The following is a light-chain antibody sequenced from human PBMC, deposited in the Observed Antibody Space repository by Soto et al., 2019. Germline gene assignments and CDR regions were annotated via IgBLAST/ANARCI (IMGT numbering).Light chain of an antibody. CDR2: DAS. V-gene: IGKV3-11*01. CDR1: QSVSRY. J-gene: IGKJ1*01. CDR3: QQRSNLTPCT. Sequence: EIVLTQSPATLSLSPGERATLSCRASQSVSRYLAWYQQKPGQAPRLLIYDASNRATGIPARFSGSGSGTDFPLTISSLEPEYFAVYFCQQRSNLTPCTFVPGTQFEI.